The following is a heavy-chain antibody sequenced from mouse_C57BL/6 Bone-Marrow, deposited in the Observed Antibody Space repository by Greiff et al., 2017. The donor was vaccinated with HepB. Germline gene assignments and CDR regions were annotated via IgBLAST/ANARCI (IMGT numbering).Heavy chain of an antibody. J-gene: IGHJ4*01. V-gene: IGHV1-81*01. CDR3: ARDYYGSHYYAMDY. D-gene: IGHD1-1*01. CDR1: GYTFTSYG. CDR2: IYPRSGNT. Sequence: VQLQESGAELARPGASVKLSCKASGYTFTSYGISWVKQRTGQGLEWIGEIYPRSGNTYYNEKFKGKATLTADKSSSTAYMELRSLTSEDSAVYFCARDYYGSHYYAMDYWGQGTSVTVSS.